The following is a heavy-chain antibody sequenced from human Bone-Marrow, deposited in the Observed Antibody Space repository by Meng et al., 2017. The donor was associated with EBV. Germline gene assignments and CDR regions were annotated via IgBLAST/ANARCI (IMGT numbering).Heavy chain of an antibody. V-gene: IGHV1-69*01. J-gene: IGHJ4*02. D-gene: IGHD3-10*01. CDR3: ARDRHITMVQGKRGFDY. CDR1: GGTFSSYA. Sequence: QVQWVRSGGEVKKPGSSVKVSWKASGGTFSSYAFSWVRQAPGQGLEWMGGIIPIFGTANYAQKFQGRVTITADESTSTAYMELSSLRSEDTAVYYCARDRHITMVQGKRGFDYWGQGTLVTVSS. CDR2: IIPIFGTA.